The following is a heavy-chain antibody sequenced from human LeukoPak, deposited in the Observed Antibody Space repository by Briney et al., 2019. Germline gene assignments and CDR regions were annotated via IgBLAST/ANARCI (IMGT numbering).Heavy chain of an antibody. Sequence: ASVKVSCKASGYTFTSYYMHWVRQAPGQGLEWMGIINPSGGSTSYAQKFQGRVTMTRDTSTSTVYMELSGLRSEDTAVYYCARDYNSGSAGYYFDYWGQGTLVTVSS. CDR1: GYTFTSYY. D-gene: IGHD1-26*01. J-gene: IGHJ4*02. V-gene: IGHV1-46*01. CDR3: ARDYNSGSAGYYFDY. CDR2: INPSGGST.